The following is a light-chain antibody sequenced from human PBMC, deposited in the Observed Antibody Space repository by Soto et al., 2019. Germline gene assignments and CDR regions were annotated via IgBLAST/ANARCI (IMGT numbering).Light chain of an antibody. V-gene: IGLV1-40*01. CDR2: GNS. CDR3: QSYDSSRVV. J-gene: IGLJ2*01. Sequence: VVTQPPSVSGAPGQRVTISCTGSSSNIGAGYDVHWYQQLPGTAPKLLIYGNSNRPSGVPDRFSGSKSGTSASLAITGLQAEDEADYYCQSYDSSRVVFGGGTKRTVL. CDR1: SSNIGAGYD.